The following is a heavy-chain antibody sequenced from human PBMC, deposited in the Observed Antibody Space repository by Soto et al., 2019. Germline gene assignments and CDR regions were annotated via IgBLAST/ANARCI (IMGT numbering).Heavy chain of an antibody. CDR1: GGTFSSYA. D-gene: IGHD6-19*01. CDR2: IIPIFGTA. CDR3: ARNQAVARPNWFDP. V-gene: IGHV1-69*13. Sequence: ASVKVSCKASGGTFSSYAISWVRQAPGQGLEWMGGIIPIFGTANYAQKFQGRVTITADESTSTAYMELSSLRSEDTAVYYCARNQAVARPNWFDPWGQGTLVTVSS. J-gene: IGHJ5*02.